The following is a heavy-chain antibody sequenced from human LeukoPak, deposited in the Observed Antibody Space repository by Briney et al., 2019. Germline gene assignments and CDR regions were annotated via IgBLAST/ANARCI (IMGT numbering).Heavy chain of an antibody. V-gene: IGHV3-66*01. J-gene: IGHJ3*02. CDR2: IYSGGST. D-gene: IGHD3-16*02. CDR1: GFTVSSNY. Sequence: PGGSLRLSCAASGFTVSSNYMSWVRQAPGKGLEWVSVIYSGGSTYYAGSVKGRFTISRDNSKNTLYLQMNSLRAEDTAVYYCARDISVYDYVWGSYRPDAFDIWGQGTMVTVSS. CDR3: ARDISVYDYVWGSYRPDAFDI.